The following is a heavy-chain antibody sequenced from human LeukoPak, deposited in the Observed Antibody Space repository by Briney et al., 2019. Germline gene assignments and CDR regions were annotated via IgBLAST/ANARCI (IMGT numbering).Heavy chain of an antibody. CDR3: AKVLHSGELLGFDN. V-gene: IGHV3-23*01. D-gene: IGHD1-26*01. CDR1: GFTFSSYA. CDR2: ISSSGGTT. J-gene: IGHJ4*02. Sequence: GGSLRLSCAASGFTFSSYAMSWVRQAPGKGLEWVSAISSSGGTTYYADSVKGRFTISRDNSKNTLSLQMDDLRAEDTAVYYCAKVLHSGELLGFDNWGQGTLVTVSS.